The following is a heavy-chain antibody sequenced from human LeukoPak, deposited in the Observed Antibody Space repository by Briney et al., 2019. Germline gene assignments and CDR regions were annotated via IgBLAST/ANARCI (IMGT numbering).Heavy chain of an antibody. CDR1: GGSFSGYY. D-gene: IGHD6-13*01. CDR3: ARWTRGCSSWYIGCYYYYMDV. V-gene: IGHV4-34*01. Sequence: SETLSLTCAVYGGSFSGYYWSWIRQPPGKGLEWIGEINHSGSTNYNPSLKSRVTISVDTSKNQFSLKLSSVTAAGTAVYYCARWTRGCSSWYIGCYYYYMDVWGKGTTVTVSS. CDR2: INHSGST. J-gene: IGHJ6*03.